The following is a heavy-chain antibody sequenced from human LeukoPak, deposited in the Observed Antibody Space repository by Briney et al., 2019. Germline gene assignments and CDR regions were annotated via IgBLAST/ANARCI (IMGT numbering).Heavy chain of an antibody. CDR1: GGTFSSYA. V-gene: IGHV1-69*05. CDR2: IIPICGTA. CDR3: ARGGIEDNFNYDP. Sequence: ASAKVSCKASGGTFSSYAISWVRQAPGHGLEWMGGIIPICGTANYAQKFQGSVTITTDESTSTAYMELSSLRSEDTAVYYCARGGIEDNFNYDPWGQGTLVTVSS. D-gene: IGHD1-7*01. J-gene: IGHJ5*02.